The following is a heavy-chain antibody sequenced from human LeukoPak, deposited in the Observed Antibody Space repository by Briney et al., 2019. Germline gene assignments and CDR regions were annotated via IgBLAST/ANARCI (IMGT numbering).Heavy chain of an antibody. D-gene: IGHD1-26*01. V-gene: IGHV1-46*01. CDR1: GYTFTSYY. J-gene: IGHJ5*02. CDR2: INPTGSST. Sequence: ASVKVSCKASGYTFTSYYMHWVRQAPGQGLKWMGLINPTGSSTAYAQKFQGRVTMTRDMSTSTDYMELSSLRSDDTAIYYCARDNSLGDNAWWFDPWGQGTLVTVSS. CDR3: ARDNSLGDNAWWFDP.